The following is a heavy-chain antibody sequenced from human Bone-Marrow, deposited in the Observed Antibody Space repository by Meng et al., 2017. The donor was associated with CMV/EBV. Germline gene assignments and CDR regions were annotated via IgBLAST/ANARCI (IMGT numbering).Heavy chain of an antibody. Sequence: GGSLRLSCAASGFVFSDFWMLWVRQAPGKGLDWVAIINQDGTQTYYADSVKGRFTISRDNAKDSMFLLMDNLGAEDTAVYYCAKDHVVAGTPLDYWGQGTLVPVLL. CDR3: AKDHVVAGTPLDY. CDR2: INQDGTQT. D-gene: IGHD6-19*01. J-gene: IGHJ4*02. CDR1: GFVFSDFW. V-gene: IGHV3-7*01.